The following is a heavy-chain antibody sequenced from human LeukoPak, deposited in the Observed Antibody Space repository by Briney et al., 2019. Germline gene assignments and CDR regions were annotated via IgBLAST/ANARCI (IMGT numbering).Heavy chain of an antibody. V-gene: IGHV1-2*02. CDR2: INPNSGGT. D-gene: IGHD3-10*01. CDR3: VRSSGSYGDSFDY. Sequence: ASVKVSCKASGGTFSSYAISWVRQAPGQGLEWMGWINPNSGGTNYAQKFQGRVTMTRDTFISTAYMELSRLRSDDTAVYYCVRSSGSYGDSFDYWGQGTLVTVSS. J-gene: IGHJ4*02. CDR1: GGTFSSYA.